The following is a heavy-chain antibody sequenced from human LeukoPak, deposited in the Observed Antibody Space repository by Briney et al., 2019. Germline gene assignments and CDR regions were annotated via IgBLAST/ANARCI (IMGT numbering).Heavy chain of an antibody. CDR3: ARGLDI. CDR1: GFTFSSYG. V-gene: IGHV3-23*01. J-gene: IGHJ3*02. CDR2: ISGNGGST. Sequence: PGGSLRLSCAASGFTFSSYGMSWNRQAPGKGLEWVSAISGNGGSTYYVDSVKGRFTISRDNFKKTLYLEMNSLRAEDTAVYYCARGLDIWGQGTMVTVSS.